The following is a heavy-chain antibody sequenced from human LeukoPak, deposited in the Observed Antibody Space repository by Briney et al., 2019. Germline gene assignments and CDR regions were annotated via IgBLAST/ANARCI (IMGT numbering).Heavy chain of an antibody. CDR1: GFTFSSYA. CDR3: ARELVRAFDH. CDR2: IAYDGNYK. Sequence: PGGSLRLSCAAYGFTFSSYAVHWVRQARGKGVEWVAVIAYDGNYKNYADSVKGRFTISRDTSKNTLFLQMNSLRLEDTAVYYCARELVRAFDHWGQGTLVTVSS. J-gene: IGHJ4*02. V-gene: IGHV3-30*04.